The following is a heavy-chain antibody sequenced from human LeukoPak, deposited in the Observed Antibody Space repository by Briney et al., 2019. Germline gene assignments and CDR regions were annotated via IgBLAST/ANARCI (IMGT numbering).Heavy chain of an antibody. J-gene: IGHJ4*02. CDR2: ISGGTT. CDR3: SRGSGWLSVY. V-gene: IGHV3-49*03. D-gene: IGHD6-19*01. Sequence: GRSLRLSCTASGFTFGDYLMSWFRQAPGKGLEWIGFISGGTTEYAASVKGRFTISRDDSTSIAYLQMNSLTTEDTAVYYCSRGSGWLSVYWGQGTLVTVSS. CDR1: GFTFGDYL.